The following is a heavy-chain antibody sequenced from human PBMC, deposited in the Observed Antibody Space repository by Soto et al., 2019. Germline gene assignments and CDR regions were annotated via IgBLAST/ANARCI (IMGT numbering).Heavy chain of an antibody. Sequence: GGSLRLSCAASGFTFSSYAMSWVRQAPGKGLEWVSAISGSGGSTYYADSVKGRFTISRDNSKNTLYLQMNSLRAEDTAVYYCAKAIGEKNYYGSGSYYYPGLSDYWGQGTLVTVSS. CDR3: AKAIGEKNYYGSGSYYYPGLSDY. CDR2: ISGSGGST. J-gene: IGHJ4*02. CDR1: GFTFSSYA. D-gene: IGHD3-10*01. V-gene: IGHV3-23*01.